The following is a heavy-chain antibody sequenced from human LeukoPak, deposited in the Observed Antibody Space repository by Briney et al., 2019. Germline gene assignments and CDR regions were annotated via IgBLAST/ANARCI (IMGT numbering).Heavy chain of an antibody. CDR2: ISVSGNTP. V-gene: IGHV3-23*01. Sequence: GGSLRLSCAASGFTFSSYAMSWVRQAPGKGLEWVSTISVSGNTPYDADSVKGRSTISRDNSKNTLYLQMNSLRAEDTAVYYCARGYSSGWPPIDYWSQGTLVTVSS. CDR3: ARGYSSGWPPIDY. D-gene: IGHD6-19*01. J-gene: IGHJ4*02. CDR1: GFTFSSYA.